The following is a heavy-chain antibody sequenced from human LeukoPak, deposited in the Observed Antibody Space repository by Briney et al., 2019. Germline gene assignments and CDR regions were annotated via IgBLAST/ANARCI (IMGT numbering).Heavy chain of an antibody. Sequence: SGGSLRLSCAASGFTFSSYSMNWVRQALGKGLEWVSSISSSSSYIYYADSVKGRFTISRDNAKNSLYLQMNSLRAEDTAVYYCARALGSHGSLDYWGQGTLVTVSS. D-gene: IGHD1-26*01. CDR2: ISSSSSYI. CDR3: ARALGSHGSLDY. J-gene: IGHJ4*02. CDR1: GFTFSSYS. V-gene: IGHV3-21*01.